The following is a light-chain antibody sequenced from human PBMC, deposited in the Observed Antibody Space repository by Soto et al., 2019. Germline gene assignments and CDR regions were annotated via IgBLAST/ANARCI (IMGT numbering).Light chain of an antibody. CDR2: DAS. CDR3: QQYIKWPIT. CDR1: QSVSSN. J-gene: IGKJ5*01. Sequence: VLTQSPGSLSVSPGERATFSCRSSQSVSSNLAWYQQKPGQAPRLLISDASTRATGIPARFSGSGSGTEFTLTVSSLQSEDFAVYYCQQYIKWPITFGQGTRLEI. V-gene: IGKV3-15*01.